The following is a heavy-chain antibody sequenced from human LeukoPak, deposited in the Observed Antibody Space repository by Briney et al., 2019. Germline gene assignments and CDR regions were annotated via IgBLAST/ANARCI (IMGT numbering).Heavy chain of an antibody. J-gene: IGHJ6*03. CDR1: GYTFTSYG. CDR3: ARAGGFGYNWSPFYYYYYMDV. V-gene: IGHV1-18*01. D-gene: IGHD1-1*01. CDR2: ISAYNGNT. Sequence: GASVKVSCKASGYTFTSYGISWVRQAPGQGLEWMGWISAYNGNTNYAQKLQGRVTMTTDTSTSTAYMELRSLRSDDTAVYYCARAGGFGYNWSPFYYYYYMDVWGKGTTVTVSS.